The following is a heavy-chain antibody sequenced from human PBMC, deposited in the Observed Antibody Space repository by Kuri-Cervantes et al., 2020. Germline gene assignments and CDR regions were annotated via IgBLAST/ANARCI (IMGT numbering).Heavy chain of an antibody. V-gene: IGHV4-34*01. J-gene: IGHJ4*02. Sequence: GSLRLSCAVYGGSFSGYYWSWIRQPPGKGLEWIGSIYHSGSTYYNPSLKSRVTISVDTPRNQFSLKLSSVTAADTAVYYCARDPYVSGNDYWGQGTLVTVSS. CDR1: GGSFSGYY. CDR3: ARDPYVSGNDY. D-gene: IGHD3-10*01. CDR2: IYHSGST.